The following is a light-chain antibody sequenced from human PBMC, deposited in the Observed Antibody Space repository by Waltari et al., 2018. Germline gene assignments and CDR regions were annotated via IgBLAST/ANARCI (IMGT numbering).Light chain of an antibody. CDR3: QKYDSVPWT. Sequence: DIQMTQSPSSLSASVGDRVTITCRASQDISNYLAWYQQKPGKVPNLLIYSASTLKSGVPPRFSGSVSGTDFTLTINSLRPEDVATYYCQKYDSVPWTFGQGTKVEIK. CDR2: SAS. CDR1: QDISNY. V-gene: IGKV1-27*01. J-gene: IGKJ1*01.